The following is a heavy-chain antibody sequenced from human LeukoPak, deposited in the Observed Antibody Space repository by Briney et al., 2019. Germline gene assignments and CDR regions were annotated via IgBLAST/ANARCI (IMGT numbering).Heavy chain of an antibody. D-gene: IGHD3-10*01. V-gene: IGHV1-46*01. J-gene: IGHJ4*02. Sequence: ASVKVSCKASGYTFTSYYMHWVRQAPGQGLEWMGIINPSGGSTSYAQKIQGRVTMTRDMSTSTVYMELSSLRSEDTAVYYCAREYMVRGAYFDYWGQGTLVTVSS. CDR3: AREYMVRGAYFDY. CDR1: GYTFTSYY. CDR2: INPSGGST.